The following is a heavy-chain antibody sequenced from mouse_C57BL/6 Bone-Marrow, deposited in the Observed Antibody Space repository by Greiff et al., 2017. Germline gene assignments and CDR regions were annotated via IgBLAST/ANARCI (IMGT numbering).Heavy chain of an antibody. Sequence: VQVVESGAELVRPGASVTLSCKASGYTFTDYEMHWVKQTPVHGLEWIGAIDPETGGTAYNQKFKGKAILTADKSSSTAYMELRSLTSEDSAVYYCTRGGYYRGGWFAYWGQGTLVTVSA. CDR2: IDPETGGT. CDR1: GYTFTDYE. CDR3: TRGGYYRGGWFAY. J-gene: IGHJ3*01. V-gene: IGHV1-15*01. D-gene: IGHD2-12*01.